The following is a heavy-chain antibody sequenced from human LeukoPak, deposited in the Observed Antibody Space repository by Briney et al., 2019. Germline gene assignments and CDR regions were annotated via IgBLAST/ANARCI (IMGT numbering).Heavy chain of an antibody. CDR1: GFAFSSYE. CDR2: ISSSGSTI. J-gene: IGHJ4*02. D-gene: IGHD2-21*02. CDR3: ARDGDCGGDCRNYYFDY. Sequence: PGGSLRLSCAASGFAFSSYEMNWVRQAPGKGLEWVSYISSSGSTIYYADSVKGRFTISRDNAKNSLYLQMNSLRAEDTAVYYCARDGDCGGDCRNYYFDYWGQGTLVTVSS. V-gene: IGHV3-48*03.